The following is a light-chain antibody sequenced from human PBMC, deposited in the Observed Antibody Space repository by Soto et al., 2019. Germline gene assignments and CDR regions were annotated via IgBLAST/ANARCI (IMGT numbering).Light chain of an antibody. J-gene: IGLJ1*01. CDR2: EVR. CDR3: CSYTRTSNHYF. V-gene: IGLV2-14*01. Sequence: QSVLTQPASVGGSPGQSITISCTGTSSDIGGYDYVSWYQQRPGKAPKLMIYEVRYRPSGASNRFSGPKSGNTASLTISGLQAEDEADYYCCSYTRTSNHYFFGSGTKVTVL. CDR1: SSDIGGYDY.